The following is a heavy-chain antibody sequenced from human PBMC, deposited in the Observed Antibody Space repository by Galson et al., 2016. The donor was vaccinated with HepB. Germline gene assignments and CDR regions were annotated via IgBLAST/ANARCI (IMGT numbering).Heavy chain of an antibody. CDR3: VRGISTATYFWFDP. V-gene: IGHV1-3*04. D-gene: IGHD2/OR15-2a*01. CDR2: INTAKGDT. J-gene: IGHJ5*02. Sequence: SVKVSCKASGYTFTSYAMHWVRQAPGQGLEWMGWINTAKGDTQYSQKFQARVTITRDTPASTASMELNSLTIEDTAVYYCVRGISTATYFWFDPWGQGTLVTVSS. CDR1: GYTFTSYA.